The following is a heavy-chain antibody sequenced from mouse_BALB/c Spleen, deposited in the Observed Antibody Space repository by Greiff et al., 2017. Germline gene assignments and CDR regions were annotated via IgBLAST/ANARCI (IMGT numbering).Heavy chain of an antibody. CDR3: ARRGFHYDSFDY. D-gene: IGHD2-4*01. Sequence: EVKLMESGGGLVKPGGSLKLSCAASGFTFSSYAMSWVRQTPEKRLEWVASISSGGSTYYPDSVKGRFTISRDNARNILYLQMSSLRSEDTAMYYCARRGFHYDSFDYWGQGTTLTVSS. CDR1: GFTFSSYA. J-gene: IGHJ2*01. V-gene: IGHV5-6-5*01. CDR2: ISSGGST.